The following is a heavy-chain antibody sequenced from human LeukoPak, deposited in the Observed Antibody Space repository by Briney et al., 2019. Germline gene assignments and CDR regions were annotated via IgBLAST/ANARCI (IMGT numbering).Heavy chain of an antibody. CDR1: GFTFSSSS. CDR2: VWYDGSNK. J-gene: IGHJ4*02. D-gene: IGHD5-18*01. Sequence: PGRSLRLSCAASGFTFSSSSMHWVRQAPGKGLEWVAIVWYDGSNKNYVDSVKGRFTISRDNSKNTLYLQMNSLRAEDTAVYYCARDDLYSYGSLDYWGQGTLVTVSS. V-gene: IGHV3-33*01. CDR3: ARDDLYSYGSLDY.